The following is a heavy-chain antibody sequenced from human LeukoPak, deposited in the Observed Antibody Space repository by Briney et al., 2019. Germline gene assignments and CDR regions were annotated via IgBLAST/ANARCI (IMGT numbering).Heavy chain of an antibody. CDR1: GGSFSGYY. D-gene: IGHD6-19*01. CDR3: ARGRLYTSYAFDI. J-gene: IGHJ3*02. Sequence: PSETLSLTCAVYGGSFSGYYWSWIRQPPGKGLEWIGEINHSGSTNYNPSLKSRVTISVDTSKNQFSLKLSSVTAADTAVYYCARGRLYTSYAFDIWGQGTMVTVSS. V-gene: IGHV4-34*01. CDR2: INHSGST.